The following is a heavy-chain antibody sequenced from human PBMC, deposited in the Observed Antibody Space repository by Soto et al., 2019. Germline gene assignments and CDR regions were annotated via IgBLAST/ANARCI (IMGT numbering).Heavy chain of an antibody. CDR3: ARIQLDTIMALDY. Sequence: QVQLVESGGGVVQPGRSLRLSCAASGFTFNTYGFHWVRQAPGKGLEWVAVVWSDGNNKYYADSVKGRFTISRDSSKNTLYLQMNNLRVEDTAVYYCARIQLDTIMALDYWGQGTLVTGSS. V-gene: IGHV3-33*01. D-gene: IGHD1-1*01. CDR2: VWSDGNNK. J-gene: IGHJ4*02. CDR1: GFTFNTYG.